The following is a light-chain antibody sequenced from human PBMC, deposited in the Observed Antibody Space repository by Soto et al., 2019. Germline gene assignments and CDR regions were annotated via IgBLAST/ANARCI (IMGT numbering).Light chain of an antibody. J-gene: IGKJ3*01. CDR1: QSVTNNF. CDR3: QQYGTPLFT. Sequence: IVLTQSPGTLSLSPGERATLSCGASQSVTNNFFACYQQQPGQAPMLLIYGASIRADGVPDRFSGGGSGTDLLLTISSREHGDFAVYYCQQYGTPLFTFGHGTKVDIK. V-gene: IGKV3-20*01. CDR2: GAS.